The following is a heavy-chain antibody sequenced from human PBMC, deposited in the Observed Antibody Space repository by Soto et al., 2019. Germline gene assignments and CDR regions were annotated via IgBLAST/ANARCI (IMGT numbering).Heavy chain of an antibody. CDR1: GYTLTSYY. CDR3: AKYEKTRYDHIDPNDSCDGMDV. V-gene: IGHV1-46*01. D-gene: IGHD1-1*01. J-gene: IGHJ6*02. CDR2: INPTDDSA. Sequence: QVQLVQSGAEAKKPGASAKVSCTASGYTLTSYYMHRVRQAPGQGLEWMGVINPTDDSARYAHKFQGRVTLTSDTSTSTVSMELRSLKSEDTAVYYCAKYEKTRYDHIDPNDSCDGMDVWAQGTTVTVPS.